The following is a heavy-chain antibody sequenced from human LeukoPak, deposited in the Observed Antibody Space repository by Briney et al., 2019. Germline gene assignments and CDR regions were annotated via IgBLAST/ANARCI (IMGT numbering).Heavy chain of an antibody. CDR2: ISSSSSYI. CDR1: GFTFSSYS. V-gene: IGHV3-21*01. D-gene: IGHD3-3*01. Sequence: GGSLRLPCAASGFTFSSYSMNWVRQAPGKGLEWVSSISSSSSYIYYADSVKGRFTISRDNAKNSLYLQMNSLRAEDTAVYYCARDDHFDYDFWSGYFSSGFEEKYYFDYWGQGTLVTVSS. CDR3: ARDDHFDYDFWSGYFSSGFEEKYYFDY. J-gene: IGHJ4*02.